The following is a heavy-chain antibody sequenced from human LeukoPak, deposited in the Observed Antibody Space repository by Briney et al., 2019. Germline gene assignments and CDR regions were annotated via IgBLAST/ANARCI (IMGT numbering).Heavy chain of an antibody. D-gene: IGHD2-21*01. J-gene: IGHJ4*02. CDR3: ARVGDNTAFDY. CDR2: ISSIGGTT. Sequence: GGSLRLSCAASGFTFSTCALHWVRQVPGKGLEYVSAISSIGGTTYYANSVKGRFTISRDNSKNTLYLQMGSLKPEDTAVYYCARVGDNTAFDYWGQGTLVTVSS. CDR1: GFTFSTCA. V-gene: IGHV3-64*01.